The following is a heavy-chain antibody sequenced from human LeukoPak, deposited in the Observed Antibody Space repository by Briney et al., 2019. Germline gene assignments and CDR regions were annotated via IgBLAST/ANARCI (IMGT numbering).Heavy chain of an antibody. CDR2: ISGSGDKT. Sequence: GGSLRLSCAASGFTFNSYTMRWVRQAPGKGLQWVSTISGSGDKTYYADSVKGRFTISRDNSKNTMYLQMNSLRGEDPAVYYCAKDTGRLQPECWGQGTLVTVSS. J-gene: IGHJ4*02. CDR1: GFTFNSYT. CDR3: AKDTGRLQPEC. D-gene: IGHD4-11*01. V-gene: IGHV3-23*01.